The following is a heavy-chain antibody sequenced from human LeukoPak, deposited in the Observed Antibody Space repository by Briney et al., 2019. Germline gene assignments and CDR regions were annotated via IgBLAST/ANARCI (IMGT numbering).Heavy chain of an antibody. D-gene: IGHD5-24*01. CDR1: GFTFRPYP. V-gene: IGHV3-48*04. CDR2: ISGGSDTI. J-gene: IGHJ4*02. Sequence: GGSLRLSCAASGFTFRPYPMNWVRQAPGKGLEWVSYISGGSDTIHYADSVKGRFTISRDNAKNSLYLQMNSLRAEDTAVYYCARDLARDRYFDSWGQGTLVTVSS. CDR3: ARDLARDRYFDS.